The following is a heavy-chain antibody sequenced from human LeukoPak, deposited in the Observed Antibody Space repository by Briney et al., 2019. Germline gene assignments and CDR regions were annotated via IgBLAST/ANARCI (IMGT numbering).Heavy chain of an antibody. CDR1: GYTFTSYG. V-gene: IGHV1-18*01. CDR2: ISAYNGNT. CDR3: AREQLGSGGSSDAFDAFDI. D-gene: IGHD2-15*01. Sequence: GASVKVSCKASGYTFTSYGISWVRQAPGQGLEWMGWISAYNGNTNYAQKLQGRVTMTTDTSTSTAYMELRSLRSDDTAVYYCAREQLGSGGSSDAFDAFDIWGQGTMVTVSS. J-gene: IGHJ3*02.